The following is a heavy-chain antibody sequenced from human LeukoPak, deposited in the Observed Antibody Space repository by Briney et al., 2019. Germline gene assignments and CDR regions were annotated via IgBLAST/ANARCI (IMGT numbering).Heavy chain of an antibody. CDR1: GFTVSSNY. V-gene: IGHV4-34*01. Sequence: GSLRLSCAASGFTVSSNYMSWVRQAPGKGLEWIGEINHSGSTNYNPSLKSRVTISVDTSKNQFSLKLSSVTAADTAVYYCARHRRSSWYVGLDYWGQGTLVTVSS. J-gene: IGHJ4*02. CDR3: ARHRRSSWYVGLDY. D-gene: IGHD6-13*01. CDR2: INHSGST.